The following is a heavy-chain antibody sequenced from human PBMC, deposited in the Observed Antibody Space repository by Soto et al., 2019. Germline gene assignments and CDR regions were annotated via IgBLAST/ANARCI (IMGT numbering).Heavy chain of an antibody. J-gene: IGHJ4*02. V-gene: IGHV5-51*01. Sequence: AGESLKISCKVSGYSFTAYWIGWVRQMPGKGLEWMGIIYPDDSDTRYSPSFQGQVTISADKSIYTAYLQWSSLRASDTAMYYCARVRSNGGDGYFDYWGQGTLVTVSS. CDR2: IYPDDSDT. CDR1: GYSFTAYW. CDR3: ARVRSNGGDGYFDY. D-gene: IGHD2-8*01.